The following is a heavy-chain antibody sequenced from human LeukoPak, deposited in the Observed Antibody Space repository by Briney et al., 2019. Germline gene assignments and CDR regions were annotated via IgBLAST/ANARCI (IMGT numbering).Heavy chain of an antibody. J-gene: IGHJ2*01. D-gene: IGHD6-19*01. V-gene: IGHV3-7*01. CDR1: GFTFSGFW. CDR3: VKPPPGDSSAPWDL. CDR2: IKQDGSDK. Sequence: GGSLRLSCAASGFTFSGFWMTWVRQAPGKGLAWVANIKQDGSDKHYVDSVEGRFTISRDNAKSSLYLQMNGLRTEDTAMYYCVKPPPGDSSAPWDLWGRGTLVTVSS.